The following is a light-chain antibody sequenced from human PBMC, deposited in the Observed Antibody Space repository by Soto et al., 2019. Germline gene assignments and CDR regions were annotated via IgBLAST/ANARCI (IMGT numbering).Light chain of an antibody. V-gene: IGLV2-14*01. Sequence: QSALTQPASVSGSPGQSITISCTGTSSDVGGYKYVSWYQQNPGKAPKVMIYEVSNRPSGVSNRFSGSKSGNTASLTISGLQAEDEADYYCSSYTSSSTLVFGGGTKLTVL. CDR2: EVS. CDR3: SSYTSSSTLV. CDR1: SSDVGGYKY. J-gene: IGLJ2*01.